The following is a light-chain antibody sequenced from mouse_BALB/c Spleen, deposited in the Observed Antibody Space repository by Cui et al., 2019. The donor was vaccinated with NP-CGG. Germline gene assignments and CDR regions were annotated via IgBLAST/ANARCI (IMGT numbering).Light chain of an antibody. Sequence: QAVVTQESALTTSPGETVTLTCRSSTGAVTTSNYANWVQEKPDNLFTGLIGGTNNRAPGIPARFSGSLTGDKAALTITGAQTEDEAIYFCALWYSNHWVFGGGTKLTVL. CDR2: GTN. CDR3: ALWYSNHWV. CDR1: TGAVTTSNY. J-gene: IGLJ1*01. V-gene: IGLV1*01.